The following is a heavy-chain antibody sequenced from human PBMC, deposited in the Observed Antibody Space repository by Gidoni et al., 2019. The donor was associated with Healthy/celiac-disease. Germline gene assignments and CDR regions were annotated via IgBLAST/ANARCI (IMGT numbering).Heavy chain of an antibody. D-gene: IGHD3-16*01. Sequence: QVQLQESGPGLVKPSETLSLTCTVSGGSISSYYWSWIRQPPGKGLEWIGYIYYSGSTNYNPSLKSRVTISVDTSKNQFSLKLSSVTAADTAVYYCARDVRGRFSDYYYGMDVWGQGTTVTVSS. CDR3: ARDVRGRFSDYYYGMDV. CDR1: GGSISSYY. CDR2: IYYSGST. V-gene: IGHV4-59*01. J-gene: IGHJ6*02.